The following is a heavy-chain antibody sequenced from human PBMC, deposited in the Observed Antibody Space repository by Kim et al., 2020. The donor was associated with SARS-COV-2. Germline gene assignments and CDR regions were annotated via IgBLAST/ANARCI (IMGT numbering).Heavy chain of an antibody. CDR3: AKGRLNPAY. Sequence: GGSLRLSCAASGFTFSNEAMTWVRQAPGKGLEWVSTISKSSDITSFANSVKGRFTISRDNSKDTLYLQMNSLKAEDTAVYFCAKGRLNPAYWGQGTLVT. J-gene: IGHJ4*02. CDR2: ISKSSDIT. D-gene: IGHD2-8*01. V-gene: IGHV3-23*01. CDR1: GFTFSNEA.